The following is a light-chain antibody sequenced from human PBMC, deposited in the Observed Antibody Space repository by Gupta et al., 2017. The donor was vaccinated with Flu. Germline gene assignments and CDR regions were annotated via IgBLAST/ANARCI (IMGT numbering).Light chain of an antibody. Sequence: EISLTLSPGTLSLSLGATATLPCMASHSVSSHFLAWYQQKPGKAPRLLIYGASSRATGIPDRFSGSGSGTDFTLTISRLEPEDFAVYYGQQYHSSPRTFGQGTKLEIK. V-gene: IGKV3-20*01. CDR1: HSVSSHF. CDR3: QQYHSSPRT. CDR2: GAS. J-gene: IGKJ2*01.